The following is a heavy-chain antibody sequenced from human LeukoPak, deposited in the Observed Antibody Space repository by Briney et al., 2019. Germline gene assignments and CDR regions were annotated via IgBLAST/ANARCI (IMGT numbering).Heavy chain of an antibody. CDR2: ISYDGSNK. CDR3: ARVDRYYYYMDV. CDR1: GFTFSSYA. Sequence: GGSLRLSCSASGFTFSSYALHWVRQAPGKGLEWVAVISYDGSNKYYADSVKGRFTISRDNSKNTLYLQMNSLRAEDTAVYYCARVDRYYYYMDVWGKGTTVTVSS. V-gene: IGHV3-30-3*01. D-gene: IGHD2-2*03. J-gene: IGHJ6*03.